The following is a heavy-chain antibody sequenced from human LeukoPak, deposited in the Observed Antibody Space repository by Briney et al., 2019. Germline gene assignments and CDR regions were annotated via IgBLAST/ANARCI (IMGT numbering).Heavy chain of an antibody. J-gene: IGHJ6*03. Sequence: SETLSLTCTVSGGSLRRYFWGWIRQPPGEGLEWIGGIYYSGSTNYNPSLKSRVTISVDTSKNQFSLKVSSVTAADTAVYYCARDLYYYGSGSNYYYMDVWGKGTTVTVSS. CDR3: ARDLYYYGSGSNYYYMDV. V-gene: IGHV4-59*01. D-gene: IGHD3-10*01. CDR1: GGSLRRYF. CDR2: IYYSGST.